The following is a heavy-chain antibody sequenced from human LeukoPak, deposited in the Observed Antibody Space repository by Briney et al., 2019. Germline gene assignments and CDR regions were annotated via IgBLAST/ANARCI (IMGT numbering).Heavy chain of an antibody. V-gene: IGHV3-21*01. CDR1: GFTFSGYS. D-gene: IGHD2-15*01. CDR2: ISSSSSYI. CDR3: ARGSVGGVVVAAMTPDAEYFQH. Sequence: GGSLRLSCAASGFTFSGYSMNWVRRAPGKGLEWVSSISSSSSYIYYADSVKGRFTISRDNAKNSLYLQMNSLRAEDTAVYYCARGSVGGVVVAAMTPDAEYFQHWGQGTLVTVPS. J-gene: IGHJ1*01.